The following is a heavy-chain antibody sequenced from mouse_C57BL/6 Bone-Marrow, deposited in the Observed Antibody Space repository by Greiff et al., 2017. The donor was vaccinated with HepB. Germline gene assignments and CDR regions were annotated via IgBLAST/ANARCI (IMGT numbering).Heavy chain of an antibody. V-gene: IGHV14-2*01. CDR3: ALPYGNNWYFDV. J-gene: IGHJ1*03. Sequence: EVKLVESGAELVKPGASVKLSCTASGFNIKDYYMHWVKQRTEQGLEWIGRIDPEDGETKYAPKFQGKATITADTSSNTAYLQLSSLTSEDTAVYYCALPYGNNWYFDVWGTGTTVTVSS. CDR1: GFNIKDYY. D-gene: IGHD2-1*01. CDR2: IDPEDGET.